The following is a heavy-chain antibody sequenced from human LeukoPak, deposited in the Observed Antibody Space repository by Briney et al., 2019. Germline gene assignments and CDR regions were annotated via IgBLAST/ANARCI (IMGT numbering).Heavy chain of an antibody. V-gene: IGHV4-39*07. D-gene: IGHD3-22*01. CDR1: GASISSSTYY. CDR2: IYYSGST. J-gene: IGHJ4*02. Sequence: SSETLSLTCTVSGASISSSTYYWGWIRQPPGKGLEWIGSIYYSGSTYYNPSLKSRVTISVDTSKNQFSLKLSSVTAADTAVCYCARAAYDSSGYYYGFDYWGQGTLVTVSS. CDR3: ARAAYDSSGYYYGFDY.